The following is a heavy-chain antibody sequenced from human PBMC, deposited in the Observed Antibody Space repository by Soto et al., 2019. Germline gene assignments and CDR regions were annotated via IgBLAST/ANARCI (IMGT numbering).Heavy chain of an antibody. CDR1: GFTFSSYA. D-gene: IGHD2-21*02. Sequence: QVQLVESGGGVVQPGRSLRLSCAASGFTFSSYAMHWVRQAPGKGPEWVAVISYDGSNKYYADSVKGRFTISRDNSKNTLYLQMNSLRAEDTAVYYCASPPVVVTAIAHTGPFFDYWGQGTLVTVSS. CDR2: ISYDGSNK. CDR3: ASPPVVVTAIAHTGPFFDY. J-gene: IGHJ4*02. V-gene: IGHV3-30-3*01.